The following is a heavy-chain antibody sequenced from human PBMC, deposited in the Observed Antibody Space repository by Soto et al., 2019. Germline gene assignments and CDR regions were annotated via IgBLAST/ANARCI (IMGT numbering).Heavy chain of an antibody. D-gene: IGHD3-22*01. Sequence: QVQLQESGPGLVKPSQTLSLTCTVSGGSISSGDYYWSWIRQPPGKGLEWIGYIYYSGSTYYNPSLKSRVTISVDTSKNQFSLKLNSVTAADTAVYYCARDPHYYDSSGTGYGMDVWGQGTTVTVSS. CDR3: ARDPHYYDSSGTGYGMDV. CDR2: IYYSGST. V-gene: IGHV4-30-4*01. CDR1: GGSISSGDYY. J-gene: IGHJ6*02.